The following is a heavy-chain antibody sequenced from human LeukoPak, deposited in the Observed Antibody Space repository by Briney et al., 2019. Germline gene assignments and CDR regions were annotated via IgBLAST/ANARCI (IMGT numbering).Heavy chain of an antibody. V-gene: IGHV4-59*01. CDR3: VRSKSGAYGWFDP. J-gene: IGHJ5*02. CDR2: IYYSGTT. Sequence: PSETLSLTCTVPGGSITSYYWSWIRQPPGTGLEWIGYIYYSGTTNYNPSLKSRVTISLDTSKNQFSLKVNSVTAADTAVYYCVRSKSGAYGWFDPWGQGTLVTVSS. CDR1: GGSITSYY. D-gene: IGHD2-15*01.